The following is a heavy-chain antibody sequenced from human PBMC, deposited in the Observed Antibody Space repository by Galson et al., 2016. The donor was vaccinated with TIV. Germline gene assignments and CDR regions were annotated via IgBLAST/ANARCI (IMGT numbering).Heavy chain of an antibody. J-gene: IGHJ3*01. Sequence: SLRLSCAASGFTFRLYAMNWVRQAPGRGLEWVSSISVSGTYTYSGESVKGRFTISRDDSRSTVDLQMNSLRADDTAVYYCAKVHGSGSYSFDAFDVWGQGTVVIVSS. CDR1: GFTFRLYA. CDR2: ISVSGTYT. D-gene: IGHD3-10*01. CDR3: AKVHGSGSYSFDAFDV. V-gene: IGHV3-23*01.